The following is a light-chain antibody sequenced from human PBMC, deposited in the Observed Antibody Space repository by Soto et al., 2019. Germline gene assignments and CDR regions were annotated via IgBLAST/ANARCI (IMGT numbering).Light chain of an antibody. Sequence: DIQMTQSPSALSASLGDRLTITCLASQSISSYLNWYQQKPGKAPPLLIYAESSLQSGVPPRFSGSGSGQHFPLTLSSLQPEDFATYYCQQSYSTPLTFGGGPKVDIK. CDR3: QQSYSTPLT. V-gene: IGKV1-39*01. CDR1: QSISSY. J-gene: IGKJ4*01. CDR2: AES.